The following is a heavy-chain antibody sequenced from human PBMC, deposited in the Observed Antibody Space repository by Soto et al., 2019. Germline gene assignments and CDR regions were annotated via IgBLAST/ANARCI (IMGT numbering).Heavy chain of an antibody. V-gene: IGHV2-5*02. CDR1: GFSLSTSGVG. D-gene: IGHD3-22*01. J-gene: IGHJ4*02. CDR2: IYWDDDK. CDR3: AHRLSGGYYYDTSGYFDY. Sequence: SGPTLVNPTQTLTLTCTFSGFSLSTSGVGVGWIRQPPGKALEWLALIYWDDDKRYSPSLKSRLTITKDTSKTQVVLTMANMDPVDTATYYCAHRLSGGYYYDTSGYFDYWGQGTLVTVSS.